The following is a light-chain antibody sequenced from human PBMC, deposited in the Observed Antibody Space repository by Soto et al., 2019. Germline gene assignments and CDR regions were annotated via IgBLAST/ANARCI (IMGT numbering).Light chain of an antibody. CDR2: VVS. J-gene: IGKJ2*01. V-gene: IGKV3-20*01. CDR3: QQCGSSPLYT. CDR1: QSVSSSY. Sequence: EIVLTQSPGTLSLSPGERATLSCRASQSVSSSYLGWYQQKPGQAPRLLIYVVSTRATGIPDRFSGSGSGTDFTLTISRLETEDFAVYYCQQCGSSPLYTFGQGTKLEIK.